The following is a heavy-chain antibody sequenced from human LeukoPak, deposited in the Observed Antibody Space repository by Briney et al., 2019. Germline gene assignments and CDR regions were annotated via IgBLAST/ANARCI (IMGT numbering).Heavy chain of an antibody. J-gene: IGHJ5*02. Sequence: SQTLSLTCAVSGGSISSGGYSWSWIRRPPGKGLEWIGYIYHSGSTYYNPSLKSRVTISVDRSKNQFSLKLSSVTAADTAVYYCARSYCGGDCYTQNWFDPWGQGTLATVSS. CDR3: ARSYCGGDCYTQNWFDP. CDR1: GGSISSGGYS. V-gene: IGHV4-30-2*01. D-gene: IGHD2-21*02. CDR2: IYHSGST.